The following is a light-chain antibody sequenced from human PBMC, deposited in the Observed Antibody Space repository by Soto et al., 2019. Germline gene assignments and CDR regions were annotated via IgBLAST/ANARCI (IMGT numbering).Light chain of an antibody. Sequence: QSVLPKPASVSGSPGQSITISCTGTSSDVGSYNLVSWYQQHPGKAPKLMIYEVSKRPSGVSNRFSGSKSGNTASLTISGLQAEDEADYYCCSYAGSSPYVFGTGTRSPS. CDR1: SSDVGSYNL. V-gene: IGLV2-23*02. J-gene: IGLJ1*01. CDR3: CSYAGSSPYV. CDR2: EVS.